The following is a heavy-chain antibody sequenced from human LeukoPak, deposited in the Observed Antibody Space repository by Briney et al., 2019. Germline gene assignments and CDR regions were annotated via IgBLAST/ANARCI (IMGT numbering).Heavy chain of an antibody. CDR3: ARGYCSGGTCYLVENWLDP. V-gene: IGHV1-2*06. D-gene: IGHD2-15*01. J-gene: IGHJ5*02. Sequence: GASVKVSCKASGYTLTAYYIYWVRQAPGQGLEWMGRINPNSGGTDYAQNFQGRVTMTWDTSISTAYMELSRLRSDDTAVYYCARGYCSGGTCYLVENWLDPWGQGTLATVSS. CDR1: GYTLTAYY. CDR2: INPNSGGT.